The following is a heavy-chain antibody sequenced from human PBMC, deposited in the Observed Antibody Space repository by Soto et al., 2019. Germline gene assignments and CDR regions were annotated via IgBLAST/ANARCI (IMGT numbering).Heavy chain of an antibody. J-gene: IGHJ4*02. V-gene: IGHV3-30-3*01. CDR3: ARGGEMATIGGFDY. D-gene: IGHD5-12*01. Sequence: VQLLESGGGLVQPGGSLRLSCAASGFTFSSYAMSWVRQAPGKGLEWVAVISYDGSNKYYADSVKGRFTISRDNSKNTLYLQMNSLRAEDTAVYYCARGGEMATIGGFDYWGQGTLVTVSS. CDR1: GFTFSSYA. CDR2: ISYDGSNK.